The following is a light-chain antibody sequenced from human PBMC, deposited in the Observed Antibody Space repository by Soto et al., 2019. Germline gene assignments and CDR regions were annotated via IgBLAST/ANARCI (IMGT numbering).Light chain of an antibody. CDR1: QTLSSW. CDR3: QQYNSYSLT. V-gene: IGKV1-5*01. CDR2: DVS. J-gene: IGKJ4*01. Sequence: DIQMTQCPSTLSASVGDRVTITCRASQTLSSWLAWYQQKPGKTPKLLIYDVSTLESGVPSRFSGSGSGTEFTLTISSLQPDDFATYYCQQYNSYSLTFGGGTKVDIK.